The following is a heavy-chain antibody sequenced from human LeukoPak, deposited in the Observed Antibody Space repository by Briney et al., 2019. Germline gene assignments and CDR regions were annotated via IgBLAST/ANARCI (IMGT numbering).Heavy chain of an antibody. D-gene: IGHD2-21*02. CDR3: ARGPPAGDYYYYYGMDV. J-gene: IGHJ6*02. CDR2: INSDGSST. V-gene: IGHV3-74*01. Sequence: GGSLRLSCAASGFTFSSYWMHWVRQAPGKGLVWVSRINSDGSSTSYADSVKGRFTISRDNAKNTLYLQMNSLRAEDTAVYYCARGPPAGDYYYYYGMDVWGQGTTVTVSS. CDR1: GFTFSSYW.